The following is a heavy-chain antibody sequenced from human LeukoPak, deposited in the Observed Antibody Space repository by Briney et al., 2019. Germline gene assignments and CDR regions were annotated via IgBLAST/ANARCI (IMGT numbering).Heavy chain of an antibody. Sequence: GGSLRLSCVASGFTFSANAMSWVRQAPGKGLEWVSGISASGSSTYYADSVEGRFTISRDNSKNTLYLQMNSLRAEDTAVYYCAKHLGWGPSGSNWFDPWGQGTLVTVSS. D-gene: IGHD6-25*01. CDR1: GFTFSANA. CDR3: AKHLGWGPSGSNWFDP. CDR2: ISASGSST. V-gene: IGHV3-23*01. J-gene: IGHJ5*02.